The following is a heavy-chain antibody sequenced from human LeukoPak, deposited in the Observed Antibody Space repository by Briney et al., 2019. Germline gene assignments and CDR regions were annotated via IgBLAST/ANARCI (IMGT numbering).Heavy chain of an antibody. Sequence: PGGSLRLSCAASGFTFSSSWIHWVRQAPGKGLEWVSSISHSSNYIYYADSVKGRFTISRDNAKNSLCLKMNSLRAEDTATYYCVRAEGNGFDYWGQGTLVTVSS. CDR1: GFTFSSSW. CDR2: ISHSSNYI. D-gene: IGHD2-8*01. J-gene: IGHJ4*02. CDR3: VRAEGNGFDY. V-gene: IGHV3-21*01.